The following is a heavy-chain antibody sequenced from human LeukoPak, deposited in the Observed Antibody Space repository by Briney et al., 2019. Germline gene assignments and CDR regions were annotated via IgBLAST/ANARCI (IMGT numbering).Heavy chain of an antibody. CDR1: GFTFSSYA. J-gene: IGHJ4*02. Sequence: PGGSLRLSRAASGFTFSSYAMSWVRQAPGKGLEWVSAISGSGGSTYYADSVKGRFTISRDNSKNTLYLQMSSLRAEDTAVYYCVKDRYIRYGSGSYPYYFVYWGQGTLVTVSS. CDR2: ISGSGGST. CDR3: VKDRYIRYGSGSYPYYFVY. V-gene: IGHV3-23*01. D-gene: IGHD3-10*01.